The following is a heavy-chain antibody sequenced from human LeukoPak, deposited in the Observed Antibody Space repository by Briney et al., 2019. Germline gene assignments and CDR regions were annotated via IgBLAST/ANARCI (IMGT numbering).Heavy chain of an antibody. V-gene: IGHV4-61*05. J-gene: IGHJ4*02. CDR3: ARGSGWYLH. Sequence: SETLSLTCTVSGGSISSSSYYWGWIRQPPGKRLEWIGYVYYTGSTNYNPSLKSRVTISIDSSKNQFSLNLNSVTAADTAVYYCARGSGWYLHWGQGTLVSVSS. CDR2: VYYTGST. D-gene: IGHD6-19*01. CDR1: GGSISSSSYY.